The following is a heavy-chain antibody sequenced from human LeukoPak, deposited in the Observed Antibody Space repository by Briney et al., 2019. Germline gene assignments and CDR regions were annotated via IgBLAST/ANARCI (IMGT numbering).Heavy chain of an antibody. V-gene: IGHV4-39*07. Sequence: SETLSLTCTVSGGSISSYYWGWIRQPPGKGLEWIGSIYYSGSTYYNPSLKSRVTISVDTSKNQFSLKLSSVTAADTAVYYCARDRWYSYGPFDYWGQGPRSPSPQ. CDR2: IYYSGST. CDR1: GGSISSYY. CDR3: ARDRWYSYGPFDY. D-gene: IGHD5-18*01. J-gene: IGHJ4*02.